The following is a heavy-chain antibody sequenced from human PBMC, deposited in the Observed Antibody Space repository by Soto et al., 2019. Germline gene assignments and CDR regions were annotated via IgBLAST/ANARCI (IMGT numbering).Heavy chain of an antibody. D-gene: IGHD3-9*01. CDR1: GGSFSGYY. CDR3: ARARPHYDILTGYSPANWFDP. CDR2: INHSGST. V-gene: IGHV4-34*01. Sequence: SETLSLTCAVYGGSFSGYYWSWIRQPPGKGLEWIGEINHSGSTNYNPSLKSRVTISVDTSKNQFSLKLSSVTAADTAVYYCARARPHYDILTGYSPANWFDPWGQGALVTVSS. J-gene: IGHJ5*02.